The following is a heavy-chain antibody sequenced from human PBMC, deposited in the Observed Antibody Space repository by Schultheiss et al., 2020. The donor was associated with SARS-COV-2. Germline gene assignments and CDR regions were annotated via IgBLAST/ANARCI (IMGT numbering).Heavy chain of an antibody. CDR2: IYTSGST. D-gene: IGHD1-7*01. V-gene: IGHV4-4*07. J-gene: IGHJ5*02. Sequence: SETLSLTCTVSGGSISSYHWSWIRQPAGKGLEWIGRIYTSGSTNYNPSLKSRVTMSVDTSKNQFSLKLSSVTAADTAVYYCARNRGIIATTSYWFDPWGQGTLVTVSS. CDR1: GGSISSYH. CDR3: ARNRGIIATTSYWFDP.